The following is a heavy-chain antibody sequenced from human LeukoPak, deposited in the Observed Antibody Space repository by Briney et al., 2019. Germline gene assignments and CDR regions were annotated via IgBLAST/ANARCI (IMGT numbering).Heavy chain of an antibody. Sequence: SETLSLTCTVSGGSISSYYWSWIRQPPGKGLEWIGCIYYSGYTNYKSSLKSRVTISVDTSKNQFSLKLSSVTAADTAVYYCARTTMVRGTYYMDVWGKGTAVTVSS. D-gene: IGHD3-10*01. CDR2: IYYSGYT. J-gene: IGHJ6*03. V-gene: IGHV4-59*01. CDR1: GGSISSYY. CDR3: ARTTMVRGTYYMDV.